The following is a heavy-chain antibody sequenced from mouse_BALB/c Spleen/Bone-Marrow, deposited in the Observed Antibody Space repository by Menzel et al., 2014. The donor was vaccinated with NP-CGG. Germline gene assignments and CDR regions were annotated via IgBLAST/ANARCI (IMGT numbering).Heavy chain of an antibody. CDR3: TRSTATFDY. J-gene: IGHJ2*01. CDR1: GYAFSAYW. CDR2: IYPGGGDT. Sequence: MQLQQSGAELVRPGASVKISCKASGYAFSAYWIYWVKQRPGHGLEWIGQIYPGGGDTNYNGKFKGKATLTADKSSSTAYMQLSSLTSEDSAVYFCTRSTATFDYWGQGTTLTVSS. D-gene: IGHD1-2*01. V-gene: IGHV1-80*01.